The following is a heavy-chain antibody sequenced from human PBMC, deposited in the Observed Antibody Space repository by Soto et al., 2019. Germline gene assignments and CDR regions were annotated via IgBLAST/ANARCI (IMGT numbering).Heavy chain of an antibody. CDR3: ARGPSGDKVDY. CDR1: GDSISNGYYT. Sequence: SETLSLTCTVSGDSISNGYYTWSWIRQPPGKDLEWIGHIYNSVNTYSNPSLKSRVTISADTSKNQSSLKLSSVTAADTAVYYCARGPSGDKVDYWGQGTLVTVSS. D-gene: IGHD3-10*01. J-gene: IGHJ4*02. V-gene: IGHV4-30-4*01. CDR2: IYNSVNT.